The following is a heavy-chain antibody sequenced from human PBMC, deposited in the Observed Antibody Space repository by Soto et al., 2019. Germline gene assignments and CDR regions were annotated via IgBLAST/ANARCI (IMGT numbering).Heavy chain of an antibody. J-gene: IGHJ4*02. D-gene: IGHD2-15*01. CDR2: IYYSGST. Sequence: SETLSLTCTVSGSSISSSSSYWGWIRQPPGKGLEWIGSIYYSGSTYYNPSLKSRVTISVDTSKNQFSLKLSSVTAADTAVYYCARHTPAISISDHWGQGTLVTVSS. V-gene: IGHV4-39*01. CDR3: ARHTPAISISDH. CDR1: GSSISSSSSY.